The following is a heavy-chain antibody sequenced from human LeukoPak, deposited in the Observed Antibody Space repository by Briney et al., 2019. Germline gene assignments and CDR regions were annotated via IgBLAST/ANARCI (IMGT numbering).Heavy chain of an antibody. CDR2: IIPIFGTA. Sequence: VKVSCKASGGTFSSYAISWVRQAPGQGLEWMGGIIPIFGTANYAQKFQGRVTITTDESTSTAYMELSSLRSEDTAVYYCARDSGSYYPWFDPWGQGTLVTVSS. J-gene: IGHJ5*02. V-gene: IGHV1-69*05. CDR3: ARDSGSYYPWFDP. D-gene: IGHD1-26*01. CDR1: GGTFSSYA.